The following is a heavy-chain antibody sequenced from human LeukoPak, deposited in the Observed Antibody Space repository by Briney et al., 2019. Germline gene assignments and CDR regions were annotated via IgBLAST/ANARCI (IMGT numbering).Heavy chain of an antibody. CDR2: VSHDGSNR. CDR3: AKDSPSPNSGFYHY. Sequence: PGGSLRLSCAASGFTFSSSGMHWVLQAPGKGLEWVSTVSHDGSNRYYGDSVKGRFIISRDNSRNTLYLQMNSLRAEDTAVYFCAKDSPSPNSGFYHYWGQGTLVTVSS. J-gene: IGHJ4*02. CDR1: GFTFSSSG. D-gene: IGHD1-26*01. V-gene: IGHV3-30*18.